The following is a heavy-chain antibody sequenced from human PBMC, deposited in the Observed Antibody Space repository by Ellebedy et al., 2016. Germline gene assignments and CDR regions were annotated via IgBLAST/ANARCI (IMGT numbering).Heavy chain of an antibody. D-gene: IGHD3-10*01. CDR3: AKDINSRGLWFGELSAYGMDV. CDR1: GFTFDDYA. CDR2: ISWNSGSI. V-gene: IGHV3-9*01. J-gene: IGHJ6*02. Sequence: SLKISXAASGFTFDDYAMHWVRQAPGKGLEWVSGISWNSGSIGYADSVKGRFTISRDNAKNSLYLQMNSLRAEDTALYYCAKDINSRGLWFGELSAYGMDVWGQGTTVTVSS.